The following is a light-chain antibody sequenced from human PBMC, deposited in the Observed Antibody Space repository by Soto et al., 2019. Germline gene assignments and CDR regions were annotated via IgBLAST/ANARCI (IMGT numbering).Light chain of an antibody. J-gene: IGKJ2*01. CDR3: QQHYSTPQT. V-gene: IGKV4-1*01. CDR1: QSVLYNSNNRNY. Sequence: DIVMTQSPDSLAVSLGERATINCKSSQSVLYNSNNRNYLTWYQQKPGQPPKLLIYWASTRESGVPDRFSGSGSGTDFTLTISSLQAEDVAVYYCQQHYSTPQTFGQGTKLEIK. CDR2: WAS.